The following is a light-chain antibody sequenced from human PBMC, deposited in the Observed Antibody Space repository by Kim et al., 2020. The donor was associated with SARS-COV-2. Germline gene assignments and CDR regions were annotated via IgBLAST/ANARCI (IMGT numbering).Light chain of an antibody. Sequence: PASISCRSSQSLVYSDGNINLNWFNKRTGQSPRRLSYKVSNRDSGVPDRFSGSGSGTDFTLQISRVEAEDVGVSYCMQGTHWPFTFGPGTKVDIK. J-gene: IGKJ3*01. CDR3: MQGTHWPFT. V-gene: IGKV2-30*01. CDR2: KVS. CDR1: QSLVYSDGNIN.